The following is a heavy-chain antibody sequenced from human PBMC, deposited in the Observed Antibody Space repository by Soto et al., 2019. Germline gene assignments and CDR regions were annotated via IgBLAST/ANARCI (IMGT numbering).Heavy chain of an antibody. CDR2: SYWDDDK. Sequence: QITLKESGPTLVKPTQTRTLTCTFSGFSLTTRGVGVGWIRQPPGKALECLALSYWDDDKRYSPSLQSRLSIAKDTSKNQVALTMTNVDPVDTATYYCAHIPNYYQYDWFDPWGQGTLVSVSS. V-gene: IGHV2-5*02. D-gene: IGHD3-16*01. CDR3: AHIPNYYQYDWFDP. CDR1: GFSLTTRGVG. J-gene: IGHJ5*02.